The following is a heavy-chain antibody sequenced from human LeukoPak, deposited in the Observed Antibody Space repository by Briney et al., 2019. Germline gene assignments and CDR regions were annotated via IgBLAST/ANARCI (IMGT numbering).Heavy chain of an antibody. CDR3: ARDNSVEDTAWWFDP. Sequence: ASVKVSRKASGYTFTSYYMHWVRQAPGQGLEWMGIINPSGGSTSYAQKFQGRVTMTRDTSTSTDYMELSSLRSEDTAVYYCARDNSVEDTAWWFDPWGQGTLVTVSS. V-gene: IGHV1-46*01. CDR1: GYTFTSYY. D-gene: IGHD4-23*01. J-gene: IGHJ5*02. CDR2: INPSGGST.